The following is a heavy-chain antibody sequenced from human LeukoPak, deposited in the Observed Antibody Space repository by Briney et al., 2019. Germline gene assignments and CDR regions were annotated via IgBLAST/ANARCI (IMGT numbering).Heavy chain of an antibody. D-gene: IGHD3-10*01. V-gene: IGHV4-59*01. CDR3: ARGSGSSYYFDY. CDR2: IYYSGST. J-gene: IGHJ4*02. Sequence: SETLSLTCTVSGGSISSYYWSWIRQPPRKGLEWIGYIYYSGSTNYNPSLKSRVTISVDTSKNQFSLKLSSVTAADTAVYYCARGSGSSYYFDYWGQGTLVTVSS. CDR1: GGSISSYY.